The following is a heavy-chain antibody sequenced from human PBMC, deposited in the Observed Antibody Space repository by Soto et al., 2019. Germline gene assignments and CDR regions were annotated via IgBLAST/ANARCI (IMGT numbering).Heavy chain of an antibody. CDR1: GCSMSSSSYY. J-gene: IGHJ6*02. V-gene: IGHV4-39*01. CDR2: IYYSGST. Sequence: SETLSLTCTVSGCSMSSSSYYWGWIRQPPGKGLEWIGSIYYSGSTYYNPSLKSRVTISVDTSKNQFSLKLSSVTAADTAVYYCARRLYYDSSGFEGGGMDVWGQGTTVTVSS. D-gene: IGHD3-22*01. CDR3: ARRLYYDSSGFEGGGMDV.